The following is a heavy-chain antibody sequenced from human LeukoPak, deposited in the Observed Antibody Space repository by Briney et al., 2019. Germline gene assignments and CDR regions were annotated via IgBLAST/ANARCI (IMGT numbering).Heavy chain of an antibody. CDR1: GGSFSGYY. CDR3: AREGADYGDSTGYYFDY. D-gene: IGHD4-17*01. V-gene: IGHV4-34*01. Sequence: PSETLSLTRAVYGGSFSGYYWSWIRQPPGKGLEWIGEINHSGSTNYNPSLKSRVTISVDTSKNQFSLKLSSVTAADTAVYYCAREGADYGDSTGYYFDYWGQGTLVTVSS. CDR2: INHSGST. J-gene: IGHJ4*02.